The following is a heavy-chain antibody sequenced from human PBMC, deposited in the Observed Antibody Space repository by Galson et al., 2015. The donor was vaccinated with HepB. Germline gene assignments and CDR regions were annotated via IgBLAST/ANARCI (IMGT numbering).Heavy chain of an antibody. CDR3: ASGTHGDYVGFWSVIDY. J-gene: IGHJ4*02. D-gene: IGHD4-17*01. Sequence: SVKVSCKASGGTFSSYAISWVRQAPGQGLEWMGGIIPIFGTANYAQKFQGRVTITADESTSTAYMELSSLRSEDTAVYYCASGTHGDYVGFWSVIDYWGQGTLATVSS. V-gene: IGHV1-69*13. CDR1: GGTFSSYA. CDR2: IIPIFGTA.